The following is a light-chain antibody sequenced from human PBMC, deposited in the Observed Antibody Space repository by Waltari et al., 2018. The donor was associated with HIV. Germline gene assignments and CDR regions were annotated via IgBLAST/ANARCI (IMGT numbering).Light chain of an antibody. J-gene: IGKJ3*01. CDR2: DTS. CDR3: QQRSNWPIT. CDR1: QSVNSF. Sequence: EIVLTQSPDTLSLSPGERATLSCRASQSVNSFLAWYQQKPGRAPRLLIYDTSSRATGIPAGFSGSGAGTDFTLTISSLEPEDFAFYYCQQRSNWPITFGPGTKVDIK. V-gene: IGKV3-11*01.